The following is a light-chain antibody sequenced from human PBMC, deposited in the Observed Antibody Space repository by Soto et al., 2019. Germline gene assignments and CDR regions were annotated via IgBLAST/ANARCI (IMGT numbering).Light chain of an antibody. CDR2: DVT. CDR3: CSYAGSNSLI. J-gene: IGLJ7*01. V-gene: IGLV2-8*01. Sequence: QSALTQPPSASGSPGQSVTISCTGTSNDIGGYNSVSWYQHHPGKAPKLMIYDVTKRPSGVPDRFSDSKSGNTASLTVSGLQAEDEADYYCCSYAGSNSLIFGGGTQLTVL. CDR1: SNDIGGYNS.